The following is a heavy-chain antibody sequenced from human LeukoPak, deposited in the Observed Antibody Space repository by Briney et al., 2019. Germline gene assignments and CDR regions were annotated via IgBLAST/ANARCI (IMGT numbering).Heavy chain of an antibody. CDR2: INPSGGST. J-gene: IGHJ4*02. Sequence: ASVKVSCKASGYTFTSYGISWVRQAPGQGLEWMGIINPSGGSTSYAQKFQGRVTMTRDTSTSTVYMELSSLRSEDTAVYYCAREWEAGNYYDSSGSFDYWGQGPLVTVSS. CDR3: AREWEAGNYYDSSGSFDY. V-gene: IGHV1-46*01. D-gene: IGHD3-22*01. CDR1: GYTFTSYG.